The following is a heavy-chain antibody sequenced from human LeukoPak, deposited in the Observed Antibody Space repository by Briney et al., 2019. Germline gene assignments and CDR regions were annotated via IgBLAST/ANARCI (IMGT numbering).Heavy chain of an antibody. Sequence: SETLSLTCAVSGGSISSSNWWTWVRQPPGKGLEWIGEIYRSGSTNYNPSLKSRVTISVDKSKNQFSLKLCSLTAADTAVYYCARASHDYGDYSHFDYWGQGTLVTVSS. CDR2: IYRSGST. V-gene: IGHV4-4*02. CDR1: GGSISSSNW. J-gene: IGHJ4*02. D-gene: IGHD4-17*01. CDR3: ARASHDYGDYSHFDY.